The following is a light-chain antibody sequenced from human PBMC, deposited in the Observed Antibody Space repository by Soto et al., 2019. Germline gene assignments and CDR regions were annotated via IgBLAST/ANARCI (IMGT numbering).Light chain of an antibody. CDR3: QQRSNWPPIT. Sequence: DTQMTQSPSTLSASVGDRVTITCRASQSISNWLAWYQQKPGKAPKLLINDASSLESGVPSRFSGSGSGTEFTLTISSLEPEDFAVYYCQQRSNWPPITFGQGTRLEIK. CDR1: QSISNW. J-gene: IGKJ5*01. V-gene: IGKV1-5*01. CDR2: DAS.